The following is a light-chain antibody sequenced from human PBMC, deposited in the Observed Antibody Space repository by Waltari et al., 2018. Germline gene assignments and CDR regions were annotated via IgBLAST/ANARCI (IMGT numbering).Light chain of an antibody. V-gene: IGLV2-11*01. CDR3: CSYAGSYTKV. CDR2: DVF. CDR1: SSDVGGYNY. Sequence: QSALTQPRSVSGSPGQSVTISCTGTSSDVGGYNYVSWYQQHPGKAPKLMIYDVFKWPSGVPDRCSGSKSGNTASLTISGLQAEDEADYYCCSYAGSYTKVFGGGTKLTVL. J-gene: IGLJ2*01.